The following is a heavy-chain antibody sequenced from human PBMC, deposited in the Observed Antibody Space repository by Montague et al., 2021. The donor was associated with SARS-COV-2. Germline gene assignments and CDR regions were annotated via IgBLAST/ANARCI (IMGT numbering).Heavy chain of an antibody. CDR1: GFAFNNYW. CDR2: IKFDGTVI. J-gene: IGHJ4*02. D-gene: IGHD1-14*01. CDR3: VRDKGTHRILDY. V-gene: IGHV3-74*01. Sequence: SLRLSCAASGFAFNNYWMHWVRQAPGKGLVWASRIKFDGTVIHYADSVKGRFTISRDNAKNTLYLQMNSLRVEETAVFNSVRDKGTHRILDYWGQGILVTVSS.